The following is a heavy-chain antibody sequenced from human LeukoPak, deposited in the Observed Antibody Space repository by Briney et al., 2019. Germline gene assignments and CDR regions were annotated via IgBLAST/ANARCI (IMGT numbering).Heavy chain of an antibody. D-gene: IGHD4-11*01. V-gene: IGHV4-39*02. Sequence: SSETLSLTCTVSGGSISSSYYYWGWIRQPPGKGLEWIGSIYSGGETHYNPSLNSRVTIFLDTSKNRFSLNLISVTATDTAVYYCVRDYSNFVQGDWGQGTLVTVSS. CDR2: IYSGGET. J-gene: IGHJ4*02. CDR1: GGSISSSYYY. CDR3: VRDYSNFVQGD.